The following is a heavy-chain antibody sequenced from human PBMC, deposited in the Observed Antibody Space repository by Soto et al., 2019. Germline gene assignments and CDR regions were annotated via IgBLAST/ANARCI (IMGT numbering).Heavy chain of an antibody. CDR1: GFTFSSYG. V-gene: IGHV3-30*18. Sequence: LSLTCAASGFTFSSYGMHWVRQAPGKGLEWVAVISYDGSNKYYADSVKGRFTISRDNSKNTLYLQMNSLRAEDTAVYYCAKVRFDSDSFDYWGQGTLVTVSS. D-gene: IGHD2-21*01. J-gene: IGHJ4*02. CDR3: AKVRFDSDSFDY. CDR2: ISYDGSNK.